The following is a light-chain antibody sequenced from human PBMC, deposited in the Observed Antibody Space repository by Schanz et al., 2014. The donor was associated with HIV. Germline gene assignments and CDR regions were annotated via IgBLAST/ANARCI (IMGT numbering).Light chain of an antibody. Sequence: QSVLTQPASVSGSPGQSITISCTGTSSDVGGFNYVSWYQQHPGKAPKVMIYDVRNRPSGVSNRFSGSKSGNTASLTISGLQAEDEADYYCCSYAPSSTLVFGGGTKLTVL. V-gene: IGLV2-14*03. CDR2: DVR. CDR3: CSYAPSSTLV. J-gene: IGLJ3*02. CDR1: SSDVGGFNY.